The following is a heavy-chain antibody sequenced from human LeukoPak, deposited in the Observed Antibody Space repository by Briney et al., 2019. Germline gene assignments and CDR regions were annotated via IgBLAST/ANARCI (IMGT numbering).Heavy chain of an antibody. V-gene: IGHV1-18*01. CDR1: GYTFTSYG. Sequence: ASVKVSCKASGYTFTSYGINWVRQAPGQGLEWMGWISPYNGNTNYAQKLQGRVTMTTDTSTSTAYMELRGLRSDDTAVYYCARGSPPVGAMDVWGQGTTVTVSS. J-gene: IGHJ6*02. D-gene: IGHD2-2*01. CDR2: ISPYNGNT. CDR3: ARGSPPVGAMDV.